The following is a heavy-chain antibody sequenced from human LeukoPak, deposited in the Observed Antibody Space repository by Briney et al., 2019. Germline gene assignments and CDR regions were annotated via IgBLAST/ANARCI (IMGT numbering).Heavy chain of an antibody. D-gene: IGHD6-19*01. J-gene: IGHJ4*02. CDR3: AKDPIGGWMFDY. CDR1: GFTFSSYA. CDR2: ISGSGGST. V-gene: IGHV3-23*01. Sequence: GGSLRLSCAASGFTFSSYAMSWVRQAPGKGLEWVSAISGSGGSTYYADSVKGRFTISRDNSRDTLYLQMNSLRAEDTAVYYCAKDPIGGWMFDYWGQGTLVTVSS.